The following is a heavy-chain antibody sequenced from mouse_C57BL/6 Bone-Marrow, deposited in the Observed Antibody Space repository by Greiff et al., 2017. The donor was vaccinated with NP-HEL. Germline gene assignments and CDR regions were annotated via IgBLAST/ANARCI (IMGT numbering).Heavy chain of an antibody. D-gene: IGHD2-1*01. V-gene: IGHV1-64*01. CDR2: IHPNSGST. J-gene: IGHJ4*01. CDR3: ARSWGNYDAMDY. CDR1: GYTFTSYW. Sequence: QVQLQQPGAELVKPGASVKLSCKASGYTFTSYWMHWVKQRPGQGLEWIGMIHPNSGSTNYNEKFKSKATLTVDKSSSTAYMQLSSLTSEDSAVYYCARSWGNYDAMDYWGQVTSVTVSS.